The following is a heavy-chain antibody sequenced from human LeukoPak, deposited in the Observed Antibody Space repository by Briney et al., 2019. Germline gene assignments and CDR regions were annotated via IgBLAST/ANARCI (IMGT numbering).Heavy chain of an antibody. Sequence: KTSETLSLTCTVSGGSISSGSYYWSWIRQPAGKGLEWIGRIYTSGSTNYKPSLKSRVTISIDTSKNQFSLKLSSVTAADTAVYYCARIPISWYYFDYWGQGTLVTVSS. CDR3: ARIPISWYYFDY. CDR1: GGSISSGSYY. J-gene: IGHJ4*02. V-gene: IGHV4-61*02. CDR2: IYTSGST. D-gene: IGHD6-13*01.